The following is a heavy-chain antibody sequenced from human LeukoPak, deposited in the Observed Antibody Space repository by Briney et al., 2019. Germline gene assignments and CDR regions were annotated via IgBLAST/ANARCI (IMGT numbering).Heavy chain of an antibody. CDR3: ARDTGWYFDL. V-gene: IGHV3-74*01. Sequence: GGSLRLSCAASGFTFSGYWMHWVRQPPGKGLVWVSRITGDGSSTTYADSVKGRFTISRDNAKNTLYLQMISLRAEDTAVYYCARDTGWYFDLWGRGTLVAVSS. CDR2: ITGDGSST. CDR1: GFTFSGYW. D-gene: IGHD4-17*01. J-gene: IGHJ2*01.